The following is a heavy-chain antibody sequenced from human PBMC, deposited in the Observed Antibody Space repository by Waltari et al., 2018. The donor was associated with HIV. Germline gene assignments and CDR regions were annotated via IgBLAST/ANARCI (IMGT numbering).Heavy chain of an antibody. CDR1: GGSFSGYY. J-gene: IGHJ5*02. V-gene: IGHV4-34*01. CDR3: ARRIVVVPAAQALEVINWFDP. D-gene: IGHD2-2*01. CDR2: INHSGST. Sequence: QVQLQQWGAGLLKPSETLSLTCAVYGGSFSGYYWSWIRQPPGKGLEWIGEINHSGSTNYNPALKSRVTISVATSKNQFSLKLSSVTAADTAVYYCARRIVVVPAAQALEVINWFDPWGQGTLVTVSS.